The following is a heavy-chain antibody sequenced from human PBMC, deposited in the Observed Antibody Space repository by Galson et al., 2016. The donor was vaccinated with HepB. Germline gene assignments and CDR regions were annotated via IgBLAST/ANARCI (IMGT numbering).Heavy chain of an antibody. CDR1: GSTVSNNY. Sequence: SLRLSCAASGSTVSNNYMTWVRHATGKGLEWVSLIYSIGTTLYADSVKGRFTISRDSSKNTLYLQMNSLRPEDTAVYYCARDGGITGTTDWFDPWGQGTLVTVSS. D-gene: IGHD1-7*01. CDR2: IYSIGTT. J-gene: IGHJ5*02. V-gene: IGHV3-66*01. CDR3: ARDGGITGTTDWFDP.